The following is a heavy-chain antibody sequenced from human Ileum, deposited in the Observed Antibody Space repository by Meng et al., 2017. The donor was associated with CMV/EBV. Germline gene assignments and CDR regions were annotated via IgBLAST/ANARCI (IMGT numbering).Heavy chain of an antibody. V-gene: IGHV3-33*06. J-gene: IGHJ4*02. CDR2: IWYDGSNK. D-gene: IGHD6-13*01. CDR3: AKGHTTSWYSFDY. Sequence: GESLKISCAASGFTFSTYGMHWVRQAPGKGLEWVAVIWYDGSNKYYGDSVKGRFTISRDNSKNTLYLQMNSLRAEDTAVYYCAKGHTTSWYSFDYWGQGTLVTVSS. CDR1: GFTFSTYG.